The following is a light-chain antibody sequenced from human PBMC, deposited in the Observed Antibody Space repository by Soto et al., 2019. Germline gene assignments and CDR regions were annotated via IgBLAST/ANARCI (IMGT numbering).Light chain of an antibody. Sequence: QSVLTQPPSVSGAPGQRVTISCTGYNSNIGAGYDVHWYQQLPGTAPKLLIYGNSNRPSGVPDRFSASKSGTSASLAITGLQADDEADYCCQSYDSSLSVWVFGGGTKVTVL. V-gene: IGLV1-40*01. J-gene: IGLJ3*02. CDR1: NSNIGAGYD. CDR3: QSYDSSLSVWV. CDR2: GNS.